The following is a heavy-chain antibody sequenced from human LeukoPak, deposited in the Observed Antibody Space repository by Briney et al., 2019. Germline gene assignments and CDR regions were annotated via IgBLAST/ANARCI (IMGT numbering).Heavy chain of an antibody. CDR3: ARDAKDELVRRDYYYMDV. D-gene: IGHD6-13*01. CDR1: GYGFTNQY. CDR2: IGPSGVAT. J-gene: IGHJ6*03. Sequence: ASVRLSCKASGYGFTNQYIHWVRQAPGQGLEWMGMIGPSGVATTFAQRFQDRVTMTSDTSTTTVYMELRSLRFDDTATYYCARDAKDELVRRDYYYMDVWGKGTTVTVSS. V-gene: IGHV1-46*01.